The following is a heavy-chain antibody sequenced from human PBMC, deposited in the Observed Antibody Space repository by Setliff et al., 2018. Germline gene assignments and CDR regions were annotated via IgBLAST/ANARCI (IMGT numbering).Heavy chain of an antibody. J-gene: IGHJ6*03. V-gene: IGHV1-3*01. CDR1: GYTFTSYA. Sequence: GASVKVSCKASGYTFTSYAMHWVRQAPGQRLEWMGWINAGNGNTKYSQKFQGRVTMTRDTSTSTVYMGLSSLRSEDTAVYYCARGRHPPWSGYPYYYMDVWGKGTTVTVSS. D-gene: IGHD3-3*01. CDR2: INAGNGNT. CDR3: ARGRHPPWSGYPYYYMDV.